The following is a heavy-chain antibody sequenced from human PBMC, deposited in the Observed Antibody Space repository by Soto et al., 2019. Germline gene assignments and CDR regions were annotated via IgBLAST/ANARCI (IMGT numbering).Heavy chain of an antibody. CDR2: IYYSGST. J-gene: IGHJ6*01. D-gene: IGHD3-22*01. Sequence: QVQLQESGPGLVKPSQTLSLTCTVSGGSIRSGDYYWTWIRQPPGKGLEWIGYIYYSGSTSYSPSVKWRDTISVDTSNDQFSLGLPYVSAADTAVYYCASYRRYHDDSSGYYLSGYYYYALDGWGQGSTVTVPS. CDR3: ASYRRYHDDSSGYYLSGYYYYALDG. CDR1: GGSIRSGDYY. V-gene: IGHV4-30-4*01.